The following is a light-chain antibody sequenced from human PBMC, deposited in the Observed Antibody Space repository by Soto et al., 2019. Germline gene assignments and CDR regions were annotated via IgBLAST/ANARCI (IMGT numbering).Light chain of an antibody. V-gene: IGKV3-20*01. CDR1: QTVGGSY. CDR3: QQYGDSPLT. Sequence: NVLTQSPGTLSLSPGERATLSCRASQTVGGSYVAWYQQKPGQTPRLLIYGASSRATGIPDRFSGSGSGTDFTLTISRLEPEDFAVYHCQQYGDSPLTFGGGTKVDIK. CDR2: GAS. J-gene: IGKJ4*01.